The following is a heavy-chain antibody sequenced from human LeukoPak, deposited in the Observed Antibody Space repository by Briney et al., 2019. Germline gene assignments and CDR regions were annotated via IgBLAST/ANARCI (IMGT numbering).Heavy chain of an antibody. J-gene: IGHJ5*02. Sequence: ASVKVSCKASGYTFTDYYMHWVRQAPGQGLEWMGWINPKSGGTIYAQKFQGRVTMTRDTSISTAYMELSSLKSDDTAVYYCARSNDGVYCSGGSCYTYNWFDPWGQGTLVTVSS. V-gene: IGHV1-2*02. D-gene: IGHD2-15*01. CDR1: GYTFTDYY. CDR3: ARSNDGVYCSGGSCYTYNWFDP. CDR2: INPKSGGT.